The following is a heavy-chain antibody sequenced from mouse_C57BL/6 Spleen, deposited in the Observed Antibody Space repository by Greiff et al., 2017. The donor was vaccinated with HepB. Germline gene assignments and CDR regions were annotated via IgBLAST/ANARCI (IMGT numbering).Heavy chain of an antibody. CDR3: ARPPSYGSSPYFDY. J-gene: IGHJ2*01. CDR1: GFTFSDYG. CDR2: ISSGSSTI. D-gene: IGHD1-1*01. V-gene: IGHV5-17*01. Sequence: EVKVEESGGGLVKPGGSLKLSCAASGFTFSDYGMHWVRQAPEKGLEWVAYISSGSSTIYYADTVKGRFTISRDNAKNTLFLQMTSLRSEDTAMYYCARPPSYGSSPYFDYWGQGTTLTVSS.